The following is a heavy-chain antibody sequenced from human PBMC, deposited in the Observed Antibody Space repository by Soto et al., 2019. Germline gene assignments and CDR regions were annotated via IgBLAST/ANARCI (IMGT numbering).Heavy chain of an antibody. Sequence: SLRLSCAASGFTFDDYAMHWVRQAPGKGLEWVSGISWNSGSIGYADSVKGRFTISRDNAKNSLYLQMNSLRAEDTALYYCAKVQGGQLKASMDVWGKGTTVTVSS. CDR3: AKVQGGQLKASMDV. V-gene: IGHV3-9*01. CDR2: ISWNSGSI. D-gene: IGHD2-2*01. CDR1: GFTFDDYA. J-gene: IGHJ6*04.